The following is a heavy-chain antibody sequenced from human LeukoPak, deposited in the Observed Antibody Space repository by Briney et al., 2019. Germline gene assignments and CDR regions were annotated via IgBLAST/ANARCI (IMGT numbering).Heavy chain of an antibody. CDR1: GGSMSNYY. Sequence: PSETLSLTCTVSGGSMSNYYWNWIRQPPGKGLEWIGYIHSSGSTNYNPALKSRVTISVDTSKNQFSLKLSSVTAADTAIYYCARDSRDGSGYYHAGMDVWGQGTTVTVSS. J-gene: IGHJ6*02. V-gene: IGHV4-59*01. CDR2: IHSSGST. CDR3: ARDSRDGSGYYHAGMDV. D-gene: IGHD3-22*01.